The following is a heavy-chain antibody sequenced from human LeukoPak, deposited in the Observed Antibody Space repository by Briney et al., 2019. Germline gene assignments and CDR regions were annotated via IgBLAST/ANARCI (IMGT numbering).Heavy chain of an antibody. V-gene: IGHV3-48*03. CDR1: GFTFSSYE. CDR2: ISGGSTTI. Sequence: GGSLRLSCSASGFTFSSYETNWVRQAPGKGLEWVSYISGGSTTIYYADSVRGRFTISRDNAKNSLCLQMNSLRDEDTAVYYCARGGLGDFQHWGQGTLVTVSS. D-gene: IGHD1-26*01. CDR3: ARGGLGDFQH. J-gene: IGHJ1*01.